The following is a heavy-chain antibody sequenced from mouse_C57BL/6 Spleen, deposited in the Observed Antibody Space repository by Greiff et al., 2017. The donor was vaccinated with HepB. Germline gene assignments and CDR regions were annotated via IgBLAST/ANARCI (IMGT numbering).Heavy chain of an antibody. V-gene: IGHV1-15*01. CDR2: IDPETGGT. D-gene: IGHD2-1*01. CDR3: TGGGNYWFAY. Sequence: VKLQQSGAELVRPGASVTLSCKASGYTFTDYEMHWVKQTPVHGLEWIGAIDPETGGTAYNQKFKGKAILTADKSSSTAYMELRSLTSEDSAVDYCTGGGNYWFAYWGQGTLVTVSA. CDR1: GYTFTDYE. J-gene: IGHJ3*01.